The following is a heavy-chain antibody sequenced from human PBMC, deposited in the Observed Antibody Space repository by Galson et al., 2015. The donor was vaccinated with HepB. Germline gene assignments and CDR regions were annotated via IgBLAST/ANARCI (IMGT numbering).Heavy chain of an antibody. CDR2: ISYDGSNK. D-gene: IGHD3-22*01. Sequence: SLRLSCAASGFTFSSFGMHWVRQAPGKGLEWVAVISYDGSNKYYGDSVKGRFTISRDNSKNTLYLQVNSLRAEDTAVYYCAKDPSSYYDTSGSDLDYFDYWGQGTLVTVSS. J-gene: IGHJ4*02. V-gene: IGHV3-30*18. CDR3: AKDPSSYYDTSGSDLDYFDY. CDR1: GFTFSSFG.